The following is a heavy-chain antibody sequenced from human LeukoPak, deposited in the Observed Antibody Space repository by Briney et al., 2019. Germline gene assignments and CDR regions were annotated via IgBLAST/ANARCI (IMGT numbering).Heavy chain of an antibody. CDR3: ASDYSYYYYYGMDV. D-gene: IGHD4-11*01. CDR1: GGTFSSYA. V-gene: IGHV1-69*04. J-gene: IGHJ6*02. CDR2: IIPILGIA. Sequence: SVKVSCKASGGTFSSYAISWVRQAPGQGLEWMGRIIPILGIANYAQKFQGRVTITADKSTSTAYMELSSLRSEDTAVYYCASDYSYYYYYGMDVWGQGTTVTVSS.